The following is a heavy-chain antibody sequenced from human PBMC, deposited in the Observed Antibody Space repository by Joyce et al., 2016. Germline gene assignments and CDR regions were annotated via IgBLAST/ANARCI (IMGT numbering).Heavy chain of an antibody. J-gene: IGHJ4*02. Sequence: EVQLVESGGLLVQPGGSLRISCATSGFSFSDQWMNWVRQAPGKGLEWVAIIKQDGGERHYVDSVNGRFTISRDNTKNSLYLQMDSLRAEDTAVYYCVRGAGYILDYWGRGTLVTVSS. CDR2: IKQDGGER. CDR1: GFSFSDQW. D-gene: IGHD2-2*02. V-gene: IGHV3-7*01. CDR3: VRGAGYILDY.